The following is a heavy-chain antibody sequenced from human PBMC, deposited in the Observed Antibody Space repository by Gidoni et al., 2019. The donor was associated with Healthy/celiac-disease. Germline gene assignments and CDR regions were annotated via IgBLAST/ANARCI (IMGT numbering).Heavy chain of an antibody. CDR1: GGSFSGYY. V-gene: IGHV4-34*01. Sequence: QVQLQQWGAGLLKPSETLSLTFAVYGGSFSGYYWSWIRQHPGKGLEWIGEINHSGSTNYNPSLKSRVTISVDTSKNQFSLKLSSVTAADTAVYYCARGRYNWNYQFISWFDPWGQGTLVTVSS. CDR2: INHSGST. CDR3: ARGRYNWNYQFISWFDP. J-gene: IGHJ5*02. D-gene: IGHD1-7*01.